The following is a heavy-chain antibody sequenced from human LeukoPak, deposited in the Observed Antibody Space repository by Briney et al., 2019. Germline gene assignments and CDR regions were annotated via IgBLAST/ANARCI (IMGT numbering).Heavy chain of an antibody. D-gene: IGHD7-27*01. V-gene: IGHV4-61*01. CDR1: GYSISIAYY. J-gene: IGHJ4*02. CDR3: AKLGSPRAF. CDR2: IYYSGST. Sequence: SETLSLTCAVSGYSISIAYYWGWIRQPPGKGLEWIGYIYYSGSTKYNPSLKSRVTMSVNTSKNQFSLKLSSVTAADTAVYYCAKLGSPRAFWGQGILVRVSS.